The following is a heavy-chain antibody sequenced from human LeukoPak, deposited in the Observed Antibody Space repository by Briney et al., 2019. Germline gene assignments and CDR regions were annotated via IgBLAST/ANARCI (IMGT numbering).Heavy chain of an antibody. Sequence: GASVKVSCKASGYTFTVYYMHWVRQAPGQGLEWIAWINPNSGGTNYAQKFQGRVTMTRDTSISTAYMELSRLRSDDTAVYYCASATSSSPSDYWGQGTLVTVSS. J-gene: IGHJ4*02. D-gene: IGHD6-13*01. CDR3: ASATSSSPSDY. CDR2: INPNSGGT. V-gene: IGHV1-2*02. CDR1: GYTFTVYY.